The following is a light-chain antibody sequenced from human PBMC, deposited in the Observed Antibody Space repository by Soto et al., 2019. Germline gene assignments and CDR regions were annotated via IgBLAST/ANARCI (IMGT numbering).Light chain of an antibody. CDR1: QSIDSGY. Sequence: EIVLTQSPGTLSLSPWERATLSCRASQSIDSGYLAWYQHKPGQAPRLLIYGPSTRATGIPGRFSGSGSGRDFTLTISRLEPEDFAVYYCQQYGSSTWTFGQGTKVDIK. J-gene: IGKJ1*01. CDR2: GPS. V-gene: IGKV3-20*01. CDR3: QQYGSSTWT.